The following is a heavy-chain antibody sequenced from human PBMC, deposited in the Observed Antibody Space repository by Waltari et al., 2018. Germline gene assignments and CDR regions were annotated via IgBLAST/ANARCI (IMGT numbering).Heavy chain of an antibody. Sequence: QVQLVESGGGVVQPGRSLRLPCAASGFTFSSYGLHWVRQAPGRGLEWVAVRSYDGSIKYEADSVKVRCTISADNSEKPLYRQMNRLRAEDTAVYYGAREQGDDYSYYYDGMDGWGQGTTVTVSS. J-gene: IGHJ6*02. CDR1: GFTFSSYG. CDR3: AREQGDDYSYYYDGMDG. D-gene: IGHD4-4*01. CDR2: RSYDGSIK. V-gene: IGHV3-30*03.